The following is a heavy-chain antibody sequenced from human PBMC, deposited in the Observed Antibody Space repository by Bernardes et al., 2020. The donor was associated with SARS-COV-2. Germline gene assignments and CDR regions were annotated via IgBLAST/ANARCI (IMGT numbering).Heavy chain of an antibody. Sequence: SETLSLTCTVSGVSISNNNYYWGWIRQPPGKGLEWVGSIYSGGTTSYNASLQSRVTVSVDTSNNQFSLTLSSVTAADTAVFYCARGRYYVSGSSYFDYWGQGTLVAVSS. J-gene: IGHJ4*02. CDR2: IYSGGTT. D-gene: IGHD3-10*01. CDR1: GVSISNNNYY. V-gene: IGHV4-39*01. CDR3: ARGRYYVSGSSYFDY.